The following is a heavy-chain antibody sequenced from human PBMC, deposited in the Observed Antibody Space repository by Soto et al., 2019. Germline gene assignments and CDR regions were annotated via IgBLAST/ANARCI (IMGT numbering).Heavy chain of an antibody. CDR3: ARANCSGGSSYSRVFGGLYFDY. CDR1: GFTFSSYA. J-gene: IGHJ4*02. Sequence: GGSLRLSCAASGFTFSSYAMHWVRQAPGKGLEWVAVISYDGSNKYYADSVKGRFTISRDNSKNTLYLQMNSLRAEDTAVYYCARANCSGGSSYSRVFGGLYFDYWGQGTLVTVSS. V-gene: IGHV3-30-3*01. CDR2: ISYDGSNK. D-gene: IGHD2-15*01.